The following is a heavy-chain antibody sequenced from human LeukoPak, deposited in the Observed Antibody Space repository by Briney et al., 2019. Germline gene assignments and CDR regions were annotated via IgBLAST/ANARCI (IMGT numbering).Heavy chain of an antibody. J-gene: IGHJ6*03. CDR1: GFSLSTSGVG. CDR3: AHQAYYDFWSGYYYYYMDV. Sequence: ESGPTLVNPTQTLTLTCTFSGFSLSTSGVGVGWIRQPPGKALEWLALIYWNDDKRYSPSLKSRLTITKDTSKNQVVLTMTNMDPVDTATYYCAHQAYYDFWSGYYYYYMDVWGKGTTVTVSS. D-gene: IGHD3-3*01. CDR2: IYWNDDK. V-gene: IGHV2-5*01.